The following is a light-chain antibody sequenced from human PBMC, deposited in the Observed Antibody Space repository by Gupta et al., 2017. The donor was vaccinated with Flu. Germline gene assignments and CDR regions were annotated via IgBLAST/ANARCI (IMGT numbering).Light chain of an antibody. J-gene: IGKJ4*01. CDR2: KAS. Sequence: PTLSASVGDRITITCRASQSLSTWVAWYQQKPGKGPKLLIYKASTLQNGVPSRFSGSGYGTEXTLTISXRQQDDFATYYCQQYNSYSSLTFGXGTKVEIK. V-gene: IGKV1-5*03. CDR1: QSLSTW. CDR3: QQYNSYSSLT.